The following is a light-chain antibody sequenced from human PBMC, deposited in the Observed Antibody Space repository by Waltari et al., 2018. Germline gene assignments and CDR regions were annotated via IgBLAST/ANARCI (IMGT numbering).Light chain of an antibody. Sequence: QSALTQPPSVSGSPGQSVTISCTGTSSDVGRHYRVSWYKQPPGTAPKLMIYDVSNRPSGVPDRCSGSRSGNTASLTISGLQAEDEADYYCGSYTSSSTFVFGTGTKVTVL. V-gene: IGLV2-18*02. CDR2: DVS. CDR3: GSYTSSSTFV. J-gene: IGLJ1*01. CDR1: SSDVGRHYR.